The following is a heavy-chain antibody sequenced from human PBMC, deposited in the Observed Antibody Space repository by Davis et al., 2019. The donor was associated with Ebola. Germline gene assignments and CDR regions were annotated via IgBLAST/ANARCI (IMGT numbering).Heavy chain of an antibody. D-gene: IGHD5-24*01. CDR1: GGSFSGYY. V-gene: IGHV4-34*01. Sequence: SETLSLTCAVYGGSFSGYYWSWIRQPPGKGLEWIGEINHSGSTNYNPSLKSRVTISVDTSKNQFSLKLSSVTAADTAVYYCARGRWLQLNSDWAFDIWGQGTMVTVSS. CDR3: ARGRWLQLNSDWAFDI. CDR2: INHSGST. J-gene: IGHJ3*02.